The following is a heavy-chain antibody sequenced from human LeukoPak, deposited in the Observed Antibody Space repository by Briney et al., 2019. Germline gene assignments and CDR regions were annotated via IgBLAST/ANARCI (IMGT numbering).Heavy chain of an antibody. J-gene: IGHJ4*02. CDR1: GYTFTSYG. D-gene: IGHD3-10*01. CDR2: ISAYNGNT. CDR3: ARDGAAGILWFGELPYHFDY. V-gene: IGHV1-18*01. Sequence: GASVKVSCKASGYTFTSYGISWVRQAPGQGLEWMGWISAYNGNTNYAQKLQGRVTMTTDTSTSTAYMELRSLRSDDTAVYYCARDGAAGILWFGELPYHFDYWGQGTLVTVSS.